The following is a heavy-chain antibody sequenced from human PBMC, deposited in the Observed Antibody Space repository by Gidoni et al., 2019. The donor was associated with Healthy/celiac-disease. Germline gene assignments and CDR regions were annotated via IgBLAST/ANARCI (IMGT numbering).Heavy chain of an antibody. CDR3: ASAMVRGVIGYYFDY. D-gene: IGHD3-10*01. J-gene: IGHJ4*02. CDR1: GFPFRDYY. V-gene: IGHV3-11*01. CDR2: ISSSGSTI. Sequence: QVQLVESGGGLVKPGGSLRLSCAASGFPFRDYYMSWIRQAPGKGLEWVSYISSSGSTIYYADSVKGRFTLSRDNAKNSLYLQMNSLRAEDTAVYYCASAMVRGVIGYYFDYWGQGTLVTVSS.